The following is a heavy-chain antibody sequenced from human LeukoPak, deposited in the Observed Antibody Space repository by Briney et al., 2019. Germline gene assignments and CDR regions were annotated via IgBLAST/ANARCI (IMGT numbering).Heavy chain of an antibody. Sequence: PGGSLRLSCAASGFTFSNYWMSWVRQAPGKGLEWVANIKQDGSEKYYVDSVKGRFTISRDNAKNSLYLQMNGLRAEDTAVYYCARAPEGYTVVTIFDFWGQGTLVTVSS. CDR3: ARAPEGYTVVTIFDF. V-gene: IGHV3-7*05. J-gene: IGHJ4*02. CDR2: IKQDGSEK. CDR1: GFTFSNYW. D-gene: IGHD4-23*01.